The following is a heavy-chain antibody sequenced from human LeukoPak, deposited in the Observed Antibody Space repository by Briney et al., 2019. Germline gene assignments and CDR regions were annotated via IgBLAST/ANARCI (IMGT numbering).Heavy chain of an antibody. Sequence: GGSLRLSCAASGFTVSSNYMSWVRQAPGKGLEWVSVIYSGGSTYYADSVKGRFTISRDNSKNRLFLQMNSLRAEDTAVYYCARYSGPLDAFDVWGQGTMVTVSS. CDR1: GFTVSSNY. V-gene: IGHV3-66*01. CDR3: ARYSGPLDAFDV. CDR2: IYSGGST. D-gene: IGHD6-19*01. J-gene: IGHJ3*01.